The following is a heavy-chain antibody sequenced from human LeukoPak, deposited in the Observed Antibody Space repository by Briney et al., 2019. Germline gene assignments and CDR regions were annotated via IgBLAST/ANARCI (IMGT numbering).Heavy chain of an antibody. J-gene: IGHJ6*03. Sequence: PSETLSLTCAVYGGSFSSYYWSWIRQPPGKGLEWIGEINHSGSTNYNPSLKSRVTISVDTSKKQFSLKLSSVTAADTAVYYCARRRWIQLWPHYYYMDVWGKGTTVTISS. D-gene: IGHD5-18*01. V-gene: IGHV4-34*01. CDR3: ARRRWIQLWPHYYYMDV. CDR2: INHSGST. CDR1: GGSFSSYY.